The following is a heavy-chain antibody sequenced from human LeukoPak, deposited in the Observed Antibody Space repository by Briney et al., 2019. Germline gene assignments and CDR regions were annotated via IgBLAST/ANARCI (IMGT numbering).Heavy chain of an antibody. Sequence: PGGSLRLSCAASGFTFSSYAMGWVRQSPGKGLEWVSAISGSGGSTYYADSVKGRFTISRDNSKNTLYLQMNSLRAEDTAVYYCAKDRAPVLYSSGWYGDYWGQGTLVTVSS. D-gene: IGHD6-19*01. CDR3: AKDRAPVLYSSGWYGDY. CDR2: ISGSGGST. CDR1: GFTFSSYA. J-gene: IGHJ4*02. V-gene: IGHV3-23*01.